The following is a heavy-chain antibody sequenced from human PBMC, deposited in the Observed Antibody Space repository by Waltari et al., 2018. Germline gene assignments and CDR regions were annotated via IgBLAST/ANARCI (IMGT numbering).Heavy chain of an antibody. J-gene: IGHJ4*02. CDR2: ISYDGSNK. Sequence: QVQLVESGGGVVQPGRSLSLSCPAPGFPFSSSGMPWVRRAPGKGLEWVEVISYDGSNKYYADSVKGRFTISRDNSKNTLYLQMNSLRAEDTAVYYCAKGLAMIVVVIDYWGQGTLVTVSS. CDR1: GFPFSSSG. CDR3: AKGLAMIVVVIDY. V-gene: IGHV3-30*18. D-gene: IGHD3-22*01.